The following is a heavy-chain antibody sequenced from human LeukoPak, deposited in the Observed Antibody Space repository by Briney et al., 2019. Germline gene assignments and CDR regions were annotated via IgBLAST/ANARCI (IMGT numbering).Heavy chain of an antibody. D-gene: IGHD2-2*01. CDR2: ISYDGSNK. V-gene: IGHV3-30-3*01. J-gene: IGHJ4*02. CDR3: ARGNEDIVVVPAAMDDY. CDR1: GFTFSSYA. Sequence: GGSLRLCCAASGFTFSSYAMHWVRQAPGKGLEWVAVISYDGSNKYYADSVKGRFTISRDNSKNTLYLQMNSLRAEDTAVYYCARGNEDIVVVPAAMDDYWGQGTLVTVSS.